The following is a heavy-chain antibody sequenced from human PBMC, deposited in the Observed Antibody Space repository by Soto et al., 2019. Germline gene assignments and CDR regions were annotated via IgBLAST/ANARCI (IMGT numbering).Heavy chain of an antibody. Sequence: GGSLRLSCAASGFTFSSYGMHWVRQAPGKGLEWVAVISYDGSNKYYADSVKGRFTISRDNSKNTLYLQMNSLRAEDTAVHYCAKHGMVATGMDYYFDLWGQGTLVTVSS. CDR2: ISYDGSNK. V-gene: IGHV3-30*18. D-gene: IGHD5-12*01. CDR3: AKHGMVATGMDYYFDL. J-gene: IGHJ4*02. CDR1: GFTFSSYG.